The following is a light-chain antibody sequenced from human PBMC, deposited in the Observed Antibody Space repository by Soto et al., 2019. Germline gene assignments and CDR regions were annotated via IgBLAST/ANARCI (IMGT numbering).Light chain of an antibody. V-gene: IGLV2-8*01. CDR2: EVS. J-gene: IGLJ2*01. CDR3: SSYAGSSTWV. Sequence: QSAPTQPPSASGSPGQSATISCTGTSSDVGGYNYVSWYQQYPGKAPKLMIYEVSKRPSGVPDRFSGSKSGNTASLTVSGLQAVDEADYYCSSYAGSSTWVFGGGTKLTVL. CDR1: SSDVGGYNY.